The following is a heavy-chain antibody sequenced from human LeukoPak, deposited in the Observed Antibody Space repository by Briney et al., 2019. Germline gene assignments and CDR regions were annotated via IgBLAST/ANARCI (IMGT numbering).Heavy chain of an antibody. CDR2: IYYSGST. D-gene: IGHD4-17*01. CDR3: AGRDHGDYSNY. J-gene: IGHJ4*02. V-gene: IGHV4-39*01. Sequence: SETLSLTCTVSGGSISSSSYYWGWIRQPPGKGLEWIGSIYYSGSTYYNPSLKSRVTISVETSKNQFSLKLSSVTAADTAVYYCAGRDHGDYSNYWGQGTLVTVSS. CDR1: GGSISSSSYY.